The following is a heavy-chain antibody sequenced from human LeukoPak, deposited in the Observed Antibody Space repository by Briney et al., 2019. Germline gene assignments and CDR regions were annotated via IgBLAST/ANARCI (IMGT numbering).Heavy chain of an antibody. CDR2: IIPIFGTA. CDR3: ARGVIAAAESNYYYYYMDV. V-gene: IGHV1-69*13. J-gene: IGHJ6*03. Sequence: SVKVSCKASGGTFSSYAISWVRQAPGQGLDWMGGIIPIFGTANYAQKFQGRVTITADESTSTAYMELSSLRSEDTAVYYCARGVIAAAESNYYYYYMDVWGKGTTVTVSS. D-gene: IGHD6-13*01. CDR1: GGTFSSYA.